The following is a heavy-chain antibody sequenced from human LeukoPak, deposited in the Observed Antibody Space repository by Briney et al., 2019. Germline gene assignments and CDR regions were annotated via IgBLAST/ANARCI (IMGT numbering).Heavy chain of an antibody. CDR3: ATSRYCSNGVCPLGY. Sequence: ASVTVSCKTSGYTFTSYDMNWVRQAAGQGLEWMGWTSPNTGYIYYARKFQGRMTKATNTATRTVYMELSSLRSEDTAVYYCATSRYCSNGVCPLGYWGQGTLVTVSS. J-gene: IGHJ4*02. V-gene: IGHV1-8*01. CDR2: TSPNTGYI. CDR1: GYTFTSYD. D-gene: IGHD2-8*01.